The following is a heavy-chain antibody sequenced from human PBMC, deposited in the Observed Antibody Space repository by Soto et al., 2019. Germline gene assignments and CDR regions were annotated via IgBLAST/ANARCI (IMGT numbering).Heavy chain of an antibody. CDR3: TADLPDWGAYAFDD. CDR2: IKSKGNGGTI. CDR1: GFTFNTAW. V-gene: IGHV3-15*07. D-gene: IGHD3-16*01. J-gene: IGHJ4*02. Sequence: GGSLRLSCAASGFTFNTAWMNWVRQTPGKGLEWVGRIKSKGNGGTIDYAAPVKGRFTISRDDSKNTLYLEMNSLKTEDTAVYYCTADLPDWGAYAFDDSGQGSLVTGSS.